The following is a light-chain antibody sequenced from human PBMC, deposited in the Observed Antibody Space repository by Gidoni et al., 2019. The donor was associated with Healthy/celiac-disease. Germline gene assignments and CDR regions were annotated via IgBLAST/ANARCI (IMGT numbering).Light chain of an antibody. CDR2: DAS. V-gene: IGKV3-11*01. CDR1: QSVSSY. CDR3: QQRSNWPPMYT. J-gene: IGKJ2*01. Sequence: EIVLTQSTATLSLSPGERATLSSRASQSVSSYLAWYQQKPGQAPRLLIYDASNRATGIPARFSGSDSGTDFTLTISSLEPEDFAVYYCQQRSNWPPMYTFGQGTKLEIK.